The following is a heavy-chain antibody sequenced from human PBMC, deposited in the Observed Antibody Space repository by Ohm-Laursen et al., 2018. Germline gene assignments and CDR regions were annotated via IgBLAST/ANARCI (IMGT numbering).Heavy chain of an antibody. Sequence: PSQTLSLTCSVSGNPISSNDDHWDWIRQHPGKGLEWIGYIYYSGSTYYNPSLKSRVTISVDTSKNQFSLKLSSVTAADTAVYYCARQRIAAADPYNWFDPWGQGTLVTVSS. D-gene: IGHD6-13*01. J-gene: IGHJ5*02. CDR1: GNPISSNDDH. CDR3: ARQRIAAADPYNWFDP. CDR2: IYYSGST. V-gene: IGHV4-31*03.